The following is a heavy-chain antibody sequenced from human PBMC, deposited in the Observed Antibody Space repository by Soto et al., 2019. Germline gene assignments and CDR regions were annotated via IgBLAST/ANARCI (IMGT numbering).Heavy chain of an antibody. CDR2: ISHDGSEK. CDR3: ARLVGGVKASGAPGAWLDP. J-gene: IGHJ5*02. Sequence: QVQLVESGGGVVQPGDSLRLSCAASGFMFSGYGMHWIRQAPGKGLEWVAVISHDGSEKYYGDSVKGRCTVSRDNSNNTRFLQIDRMRAEDTAVYYCARLVGGVKASGAPGAWLDPWGQGTLVTVSS. V-gene: IGHV3-30*03. CDR1: GFMFSGYG. D-gene: IGHD3-3*01.